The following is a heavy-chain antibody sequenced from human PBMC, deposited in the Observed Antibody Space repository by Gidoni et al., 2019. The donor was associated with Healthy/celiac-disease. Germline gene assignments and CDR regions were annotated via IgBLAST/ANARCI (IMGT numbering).Heavy chain of an antibody. CDR2: IDWDEDK. D-gene: IGHD6-13*01. V-gene: IGHV2-70*15. Sequence: QVTLRESGPALVKPTQTLTLTCTFSGFSLSTSVICVSWIRPPPGKALEWLARIDWDEDKYYSTSLNTRLTISKDTSKNQVVLTMTNMDPVDTATYYCARTKGIAAAGALDYWGQGTLVTVSS. CDR1: GFSLSTSVIC. CDR3: ARTKGIAAAGALDY. J-gene: IGHJ4*02.